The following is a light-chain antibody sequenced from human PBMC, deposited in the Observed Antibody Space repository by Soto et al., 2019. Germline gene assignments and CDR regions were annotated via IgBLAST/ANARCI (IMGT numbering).Light chain of an antibody. CDR3: QQRSNWPPST. CDR2: DAS. CDR1: QSVSSY. V-gene: IGKV3-11*01. J-gene: IGKJ1*01. Sequence: EIVLTQSPATLSLSPGERATLSCRASQSVSSYLAWYQQKPGQAPRLLIYDASNRATGIPARFSGSGSGTGFTLTISSLEPEDFAVYYCQQRSNWPPSTFGQGTKVDI.